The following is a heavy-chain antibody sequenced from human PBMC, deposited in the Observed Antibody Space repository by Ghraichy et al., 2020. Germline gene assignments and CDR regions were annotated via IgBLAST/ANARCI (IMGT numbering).Heavy chain of an antibody. J-gene: IGHJ6*02. V-gene: IGHV3-48*02. CDR2: ISSSSSNK. CDR1: GFTFNSYS. Sequence: GGSLRLSCAASGFTFNSYSMDWVRQAPGKGLEWVSHISSSSSNKFYTDSVKGRFTISRDNAKNSLYLQRNSLRDEDTAVYYCARASTVVRFYYYAAMDVWGQGTTVTVSS. D-gene: IGHD4-23*01. CDR3: ARASTVVRFYYYAAMDV.